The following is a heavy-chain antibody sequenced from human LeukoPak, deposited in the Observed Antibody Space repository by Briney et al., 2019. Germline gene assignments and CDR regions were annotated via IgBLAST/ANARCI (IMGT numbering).Heavy chain of an antibody. CDR2: IKSKTDGGTT. CDR3: TTEVWFGDPLSGY. V-gene: IGHV3-15*01. J-gene: IGHJ4*02. D-gene: IGHD3-10*01. Sequence: GGSLRLSCAVSGFTFSNAWMSWVGQAPGQGLEWVGRIKSKTDGGTTDYAAPVKGRFTISRDDSKNTLYLQMNSLKTEDTAVYYCTTEVWFGDPLSGYWGQGTLVTVSS. CDR1: GFTFSNAW.